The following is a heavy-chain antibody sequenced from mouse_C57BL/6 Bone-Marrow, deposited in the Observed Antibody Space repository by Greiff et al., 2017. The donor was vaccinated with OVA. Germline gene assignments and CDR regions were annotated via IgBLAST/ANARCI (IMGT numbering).Heavy chain of an antibody. Sequence: LQESGAELARPGASVKMSCKASGYTFTSYTMHWVKQRPGQGLEWIGYINPSSGYTKYNQKFKDKATLTADKSSSTAYMQLSSLTSEDSAVYYCARSLGWFAYWGQGTLVTVSA. V-gene: IGHV1-4*01. D-gene: IGHD3-1*01. CDR1: GYTFTSYT. CDR2: INPSSGYT. J-gene: IGHJ3*01. CDR3: ARSLGWFAY.